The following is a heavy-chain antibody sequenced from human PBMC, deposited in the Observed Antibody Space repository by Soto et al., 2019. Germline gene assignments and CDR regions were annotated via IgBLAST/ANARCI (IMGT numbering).Heavy chain of an antibody. Sequence: GGSLRLSCAASGFTFSSYGMHWVRQAPGKGLEWVAVIWYDGSNKYYADSVKGRFTISRDNSKNTLYLQMNSLRAEDTAVYYCARDLGEYSSSQPLDYWGQGTLVTVSS. V-gene: IGHV3-33*01. CDR2: IWYDGSNK. CDR1: GFTFSSYG. D-gene: IGHD6-13*01. CDR3: ARDLGEYSSSQPLDY. J-gene: IGHJ4*02.